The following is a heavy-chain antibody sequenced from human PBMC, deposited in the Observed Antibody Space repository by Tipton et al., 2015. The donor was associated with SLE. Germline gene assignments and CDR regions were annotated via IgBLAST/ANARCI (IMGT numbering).Heavy chain of an antibody. V-gene: IGHV1-18*01. Sequence: QVQLVQSGAEVKKPGASVKVSCKASGYTFTTYDINWVRQATGQGLEWMGWISAYNGNTNYPQKLQGRVTMTTDTSTSTAYMELRSLRSDDTAVFYCALTSDYGDYGQLDYWGQGTLVTVSS. CDR1: GYTFTTYD. CDR3: ALTSDYGDYGQLDY. D-gene: IGHD4-17*01. CDR2: ISAYNGNT. J-gene: IGHJ4*02.